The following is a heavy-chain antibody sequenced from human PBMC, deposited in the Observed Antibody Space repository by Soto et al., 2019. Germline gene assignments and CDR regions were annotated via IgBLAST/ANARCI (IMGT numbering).Heavy chain of an antibody. J-gene: IGHJ5*02. Sequence: QVQLQESGPGLVKPSQTLSLTCTVSGGSISSGGYYWSWIRQHPGKGLEWIGYIYYSGSTYYNPSLKSRVTISVDTSKNQFSLKLSSVTAADTAVYYCARDTSIAAAGTGWFDPWGQGTLVTVSS. CDR3: ARDTSIAAAGTGWFDP. CDR2: IYYSGST. CDR1: GGSISSGGYY. D-gene: IGHD6-13*01. V-gene: IGHV4-31*03.